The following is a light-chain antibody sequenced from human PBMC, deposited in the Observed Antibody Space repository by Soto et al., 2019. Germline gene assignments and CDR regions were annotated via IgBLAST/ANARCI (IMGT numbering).Light chain of an antibody. CDR2: RAS. J-gene: IGKJ4*01. CDR3: QQYGSSPLT. Sequence: EILLTQSPCTLSLSKGERPTLSCGACQSVSSNFLAWYQQTPGQAPNVLIYRASIRATGIPDRFTGSGSGTDFTLTISRLEPEDFAVYYCQQYGSSPLTFGGGTKVDI. V-gene: IGKV3-20*01. CDR1: QSVSSNF.